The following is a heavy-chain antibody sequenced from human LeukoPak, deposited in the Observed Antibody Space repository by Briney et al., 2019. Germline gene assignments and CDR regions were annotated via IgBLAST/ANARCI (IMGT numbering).Heavy chain of an antibody. CDR1: GFTFSNLA. J-gene: IGHJ4*02. CDR2: ISYDGGNK. Sequence: GGSLRLSCAAFGFTFSNLAIHWVRQAPGKGLEWVAVISYDGGNKWYADSVKGRFTISRDNSKNTLYLQMNSLRAEDTAVYYCARDPWELPPAGYFDYWGQGTLVTVSS. D-gene: IGHD3-10*01. CDR3: ARDPWELPPAGYFDY. V-gene: IGHV3-30*01.